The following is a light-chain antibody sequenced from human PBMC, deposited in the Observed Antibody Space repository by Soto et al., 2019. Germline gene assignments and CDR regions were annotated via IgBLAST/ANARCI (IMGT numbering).Light chain of an antibody. V-gene: IGLV1-47*01. CDR1: SSNIGSNY. CDR3: AAWDDSLSGYVV. J-gene: IGLJ2*01. Sequence: QSVPTQPPSASGTPGQRVTISCSGSSSNIGSNYVYWYQQLPGTAPKLLIYRNNQRPSGVPDRFSGSKSGTSASLAISGLRSEDEADYYCAAWDDSLSGYVVFGGGTKLTVL. CDR2: RNN.